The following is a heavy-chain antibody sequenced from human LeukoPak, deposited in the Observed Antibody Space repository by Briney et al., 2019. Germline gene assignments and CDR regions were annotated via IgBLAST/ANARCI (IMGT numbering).Heavy chain of an antibody. CDR2: TYYRSKWYN. V-gene: IGHV6-1*01. CDR1: GDSVSSNSAA. D-gene: IGHD6-19*01. Sequence: SQTLSLTCAISGDSVSSNSAARTWIRQSPSRGLEWLGRTYYRSKWYNDYAVSVKSRITINPDTSKNQFSLQLNSVTPEDTAVYYCASYRGYSSGWYRAFDIWGQGTMVTVSS. J-gene: IGHJ3*02. CDR3: ASYRGYSSGWYRAFDI.